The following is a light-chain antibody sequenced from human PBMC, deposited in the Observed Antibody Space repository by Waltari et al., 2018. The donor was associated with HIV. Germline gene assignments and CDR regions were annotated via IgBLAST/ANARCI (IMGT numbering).Light chain of an antibody. Sequence: EIVLTQSPATLSLSPGARATLSCRASQRISSYLAWYQQRPGQAPRLLIHDASNGATGIPARFSGSGSATDFTLTISSLEPEAFAVYYCQHRSSWPRGTFGQGTKLEIK. J-gene: IGKJ2*01. CDR1: QRISSY. CDR3: QHRSSWPRGT. CDR2: DAS. V-gene: IGKV3-11*01.